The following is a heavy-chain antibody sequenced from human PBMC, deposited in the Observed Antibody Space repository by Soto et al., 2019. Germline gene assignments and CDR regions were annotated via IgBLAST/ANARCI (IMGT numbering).Heavy chain of an antibody. CDR3: AKDYASTWYWYFDP. D-gene: IGHD6-13*01. Sequence: RLSCAASGSSFSNFAMSWVRQAPGTGLEWVSSISGSGDKTYYLDSVKGRFTISRDNSKNTLYLHMNSLGAEDTAVYFCAKDYASTWYWYFDPWGQGTLVTVSS. CDR2: ISGSGDKT. J-gene: IGHJ5*02. V-gene: IGHV3-23*01. CDR1: GSSFSNFA.